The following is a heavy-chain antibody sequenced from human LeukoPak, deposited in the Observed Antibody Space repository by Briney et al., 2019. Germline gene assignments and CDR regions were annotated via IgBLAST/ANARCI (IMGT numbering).Heavy chain of an antibody. Sequence: PGGSLRLSCAASGFTFSSYAMSWVREAPGKGLEWVSAISGSGGSTYYADSVKGRFTISSDNSKNTLYLQMNSLRAEDTAVYYCAPRTGYSSSWVDYWGQGTLVTVSS. CDR2: ISGSGGST. CDR3: APRTGYSSSWVDY. V-gene: IGHV3-23*01. D-gene: IGHD6-13*01. CDR1: GFTFSSYA. J-gene: IGHJ4*02.